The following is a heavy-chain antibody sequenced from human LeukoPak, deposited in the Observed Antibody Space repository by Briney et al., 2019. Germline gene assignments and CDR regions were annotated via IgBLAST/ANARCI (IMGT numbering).Heavy chain of an antibody. V-gene: IGHV4-39*01. D-gene: IGHD1-1*01. Sequence: SEPLSLPCTVSGDPITSSDYYCHWIRQSPGKGLDWIGDINSKGGTYYNPSLKSRVTMSVDTSKTQFSLKLSSVTAADTAVYYCARHTRGNNWFDPWGQGTLVAVSS. CDR3: ARHTRGNNWFDP. J-gene: IGHJ5*02. CDR2: INSKGGT. CDR1: GDPITSSDYY.